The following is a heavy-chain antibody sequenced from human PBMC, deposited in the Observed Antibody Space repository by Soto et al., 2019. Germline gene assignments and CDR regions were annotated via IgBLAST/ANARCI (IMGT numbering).Heavy chain of an antibody. CDR2: VFYNGST. V-gene: IGHV4-61*01. D-gene: IGHD2-21*02. Sequence: SETLSLTCSVSGGSVSSGSYYWSWIRQPPGKGLEWIGYVFYNGSTNYNPSLRSRVSISVDTSKNQFSLKLRSLTAADTAVYYCARDFCGGDCSDDYYYYAMDVWGQGTPVTV. CDR3: ARDFCGGDCSDDYYYYAMDV. CDR1: GGSVSSGSYY. J-gene: IGHJ6*02.